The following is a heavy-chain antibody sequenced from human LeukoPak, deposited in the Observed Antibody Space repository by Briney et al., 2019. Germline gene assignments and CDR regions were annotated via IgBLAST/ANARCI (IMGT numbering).Heavy chain of an antibody. J-gene: IGHJ4*02. CDR1: GFTFRSYS. Sequence: GGSLRLSCAVSGFTFRSYSMNWVRQAPGKGLEWVSYISSSSSTIYYADSVKGRFTISRDNAKNSLYLQMNSLRAEDTAVYYCARDRGYYGSGSYKDYWGQGTLVTASS. V-gene: IGHV3-48*04. CDR3: ARDRGYYGSGSYKDY. D-gene: IGHD3-10*01. CDR2: ISSSSSTI.